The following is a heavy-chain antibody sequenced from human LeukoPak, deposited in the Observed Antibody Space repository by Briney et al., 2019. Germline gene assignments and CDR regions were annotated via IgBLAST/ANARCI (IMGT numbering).Heavy chain of an antibody. D-gene: IGHD4-23*01. CDR3: ARDYGGNIRGYFDY. CDR1: GFTVSSTY. V-gene: IGHV3-66*01. J-gene: IGHJ4*02. Sequence: PGGSLRFSCAASGFTVSSTYMSWVRQAPGKGLEGVSVIYSGGSTYYADSVKGRFTISRDNSKNTLYLQMNSLRVEDTAVYYCARDYGGNIRGYFDYWGQGTLVTVSS. CDR2: IYSGGST.